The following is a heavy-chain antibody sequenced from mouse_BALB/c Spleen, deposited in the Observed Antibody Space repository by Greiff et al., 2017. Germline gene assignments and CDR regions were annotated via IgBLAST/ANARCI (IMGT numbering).Heavy chain of an antibody. CDR2: ISSGSSTI. Sequence: EVKLMESGGGLVQPGGSRKLSCAASGFTFSSFGMHWVRQAPEKGLEWVAYISSGSSTIYYADTVKGRFTISRDNPKNTLFLQMTSLRSEDTAMYDCAREIYGNFAWFAYWGQGTLVTVSA. CDR1: GFTFSSFG. D-gene: IGHD2-1*01. V-gene: IGHV5-17*02. J-gene: IGHJ3*01. CDR3: AREIYGNFAWFAY.